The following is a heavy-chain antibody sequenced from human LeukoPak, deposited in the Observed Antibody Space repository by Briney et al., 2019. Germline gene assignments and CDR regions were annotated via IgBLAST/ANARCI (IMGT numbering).Heavy chain of an antibody. CDR1: GGSISSYY. CDR3: ARDMGIAAAGASDYYYYGMDV. CDR2: IYYSGST. J-gene: IGHJ6*02. V-gene: IGHV4-59*01. D-gene: IGHD6-13*01. Sequence: SETLSLICTVSGGSISSYYWSWIRQPPGKGLEWIGYIYYSGSTNYNPSLKSRVTISVDTSKNQFSLKLSSVTAADTAVYYCARDMGIAAAGASDYYYYGMDVWGQGTTVTVSS.